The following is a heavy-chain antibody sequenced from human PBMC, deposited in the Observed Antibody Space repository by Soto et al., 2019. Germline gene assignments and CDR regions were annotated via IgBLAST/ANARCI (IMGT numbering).Heavy chain of an antibody. V-gene: IGHV3-23*01. Sequence: VQLLESGGAFVQPGGSLRLSCAASGFSINNYAVSWVRQAPGKGLEWVSTFSAGGRAYYADSVRRRFSVARDRSQNTVDLQISVLRPEDSAVYYCAKESMPEHYGDTLFDYWGQGTRVTVSS. D-gene: IGHD4-17*01. CDR3: AKESMPEHYGDTLFDY. J-gene: IGHJ4*02. CDR1: GFSINNYA. CDR2: FSAGGRA.